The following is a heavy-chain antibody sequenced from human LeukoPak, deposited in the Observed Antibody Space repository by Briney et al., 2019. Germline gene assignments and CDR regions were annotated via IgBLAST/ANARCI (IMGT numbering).Heavy chain of an antibody. J-gene: IGHJ4*02. D-gene: IGHD3-10*01. CDR2: ISSSSSYI. CDR3: ARDSSMLRGPLVIYFFDF. Sequence: KTGGSLRLSCAASGFTFSSYSMNWVRQAPGKGLEWVSSISSSSSYIYYADSVKGRFTISRDNAKNSLYLQMNSLRAEDTAVYYCARDSSMLRGPLVIYFFDFWGQGTLVTVSS. V-gene: IGHV3-21*04. CDR1: GFTFSSYS.